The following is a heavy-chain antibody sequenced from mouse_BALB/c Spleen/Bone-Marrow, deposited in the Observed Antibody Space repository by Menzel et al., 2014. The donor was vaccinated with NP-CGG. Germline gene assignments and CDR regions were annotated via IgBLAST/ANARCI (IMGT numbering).Heavy chain of an antibody. D-gene: IGHD4-1*01. CDR3: AKWECYAMDY. J-gene: IGHJ4*01. Sequence: EVKLMESGAELVKPGASVRLSCTASGFNIKDTYMHWVKQRPEQGLEWIGRIDPANGNTKYDPKFQGKATITADTSSNTAYLQHSSLTSEDTAVYYRAKWECYAMDYWGQGTSVTVSS. CDR2: IDPANGNT. CDR1: GFNIKDTY. V-gene: IGHV14-3*02.